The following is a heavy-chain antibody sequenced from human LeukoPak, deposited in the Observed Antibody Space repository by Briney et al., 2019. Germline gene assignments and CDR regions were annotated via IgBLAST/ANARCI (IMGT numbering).Heavy chain of an antibody. D-gene: IGHD2-2*01. V-gene: IGHV1-2*07. J-gene: IGHJ4*02. CDR3: AREGLVCSSTSCHYFDS. CDR2: INSNTGDT. Sequence: ASVNVSCKASGYTFTPYYLHWVRQAPGQGLEYIEWINSNTGDTNSAHKFQGRVSMTRDTAISTAYMELSSLRSDDTAVYYCAREGLVCSSTSCHYFDSWGQGALVTVSS. CDR1: GYTFTPYY.